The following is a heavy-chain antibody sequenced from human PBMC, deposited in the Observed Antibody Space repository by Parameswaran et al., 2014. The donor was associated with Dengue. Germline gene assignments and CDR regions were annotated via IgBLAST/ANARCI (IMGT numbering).Heavy chain of an antibody. CDR2: INPNSGGT. Sequence: WVRQAPGQGLEWMGWINPNSGGTNYAQKFQGRVTMTRDTSISTAYMELSRLRSDDTAVYYCARPSLGIGAFDIWGQGTMVTVSS. D-gene: IGHD7-27*01. V-gene: IGHV1-2*02. CDR3: ARPSLGIGAFDI. J-gene: IGHJ3*02.